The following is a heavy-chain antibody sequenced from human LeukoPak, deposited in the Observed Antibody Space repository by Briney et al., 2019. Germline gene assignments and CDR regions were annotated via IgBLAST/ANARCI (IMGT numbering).Heavy chain of an antibody. V-gene: IGHV4-4*09. CDR1: GGSISSYY. CDR3: ARLVNWFDP. D-gene: IGHD2-2*01. CDR2: IYTSGST. J-gene: IGHJ5*02. Sequence: SETLSLTCTVSGGSISSYYWSWIRHPPAKGLEWIGYIYTSGSTNYNPSLKSRVTISVDTSKNQFSLKLSSVTAADTAVYCGARLVNWFDPWGQGTLVTVSS.